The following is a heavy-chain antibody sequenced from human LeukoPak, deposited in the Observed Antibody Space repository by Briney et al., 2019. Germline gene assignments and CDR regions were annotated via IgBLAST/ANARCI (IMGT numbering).Heavy chain of an antibody. V-gene: IGHV4-59*01. CDR3: ARLTMVRGVIPYDAFDI. Sequence: SETLSLTCTVSGGSISSYYWSWIRQPPGKGLEWSGYIYYSGSTNYNPSLKSRVTISVDTSKNQFSLKLSSVTAADTAVYYCARLTMVRGVIPYDAFDIWGQGTMVTVSS. CDR2: IYYSGST. CDR1: GGSISSYY. D-gene: IGHD3-10*01. J-gene: IGHJ3*02.